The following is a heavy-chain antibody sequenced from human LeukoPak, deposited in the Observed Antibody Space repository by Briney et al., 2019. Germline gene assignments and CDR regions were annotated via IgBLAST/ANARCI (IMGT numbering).Heavy chain of an antibody. CDR3: ARGLMTPADY. CDR2: IYYRGST. J-gene: IGHJ4*02. Sequence: AETLSLTCTVSGGSISSYYWTWIRQSPGKGLEWIGDIYYRGSTNYNPSIRARFTISVDTSRTHCSRKLISWAAAATAEYYCARGLMTPADYGGQGPLVTVSS. CDR1: GGSISSYY. V-gene: IGHV4-59*01.